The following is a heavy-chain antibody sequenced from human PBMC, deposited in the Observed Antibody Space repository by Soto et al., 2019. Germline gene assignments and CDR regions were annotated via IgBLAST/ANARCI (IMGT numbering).Heavy chain of an antibody. Sequence: QVQLVESGGGVVQPGRSLRLSCAASGFTFSTYDMHWVRQAPGKGPEWVAVISYDGKDKYYADSVKGRFTISRDNSKNTLYVQMNSLRAEDTAVYYCARNSSGRYFDLWGRGTLVTGSS. V-gene: IGHV3-30*04. J-gene: IGHJ2*01. CDR2: ISYDGKDK. CDR3: ARNSSGRYFDL. D-gene: IGHD3-22*01. CDR1: GFTFSTYD.